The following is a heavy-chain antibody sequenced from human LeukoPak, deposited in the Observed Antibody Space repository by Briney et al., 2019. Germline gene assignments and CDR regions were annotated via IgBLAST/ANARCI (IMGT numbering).Heavy chain of an antibody. Sequence: PGGSLRLSCAASGFTFSSYETNSVRQAPGKGLEWLSYITSNSNSIYYAESVKGRFTISRDNTKISLYLQMDSLRVEDTALYYCAASLGPRDYWGQGILVTVS. CDR3: AASLGPRDY. D-gene: IGHD7-27*01. CDR1: GFTFSSYE. CDR2: ITSNSNSI. J-gene: IGHJ4*02. V-gene: IGHV3-48*03.